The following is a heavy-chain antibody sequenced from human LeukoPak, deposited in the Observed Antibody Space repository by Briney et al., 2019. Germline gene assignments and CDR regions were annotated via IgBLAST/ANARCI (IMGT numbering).Heavy chain of an antibody. D-gene: IGHD6-6*01. J-gene: IGHJ4*02. Sequence: ASVKVSCKASGYTFTSYGISWVRQAPGQGLGWMGWISAYNGNTNYAQKLQGRVTMTTDTSTSTAYLELRSLRSDDTAVYYCARDSPARGFFDYWGQGTLVTVSS. CDR3: ARDSPARGFFDY. V-gene: IGHV1-18*01. CDR2: ISAYNGNT. CDR1: GYTFTSYG.